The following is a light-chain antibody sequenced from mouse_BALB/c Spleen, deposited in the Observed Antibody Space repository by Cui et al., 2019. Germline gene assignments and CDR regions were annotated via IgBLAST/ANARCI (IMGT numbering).Light chain of an antibody. CDR3: QHFWGTPLT. J-gene: IGKJ5*01. CDR2: AAT. V-gene: IGKV12-46*01. CDR1: ENIYSN. Sequence: DIQMTQSPASLSVSVGETVTITCRASENIYSNLAWYQQKQGKSPQLLVYAATNLADGVPSRFSGSGSGTQYSLKINSLQSEDFGSYFCQHFWGTPLTFGAGTKLEL.